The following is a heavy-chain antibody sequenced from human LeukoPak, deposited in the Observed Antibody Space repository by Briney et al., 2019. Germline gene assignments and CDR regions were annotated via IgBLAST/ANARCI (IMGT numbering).Heavy chain of an antibody. D-gene: IGHD3-22*01. V-gene: IGHV3-11*01. J-gene: IGHJ4*02. CDR3: ARGSLNYYDTSGYVDY. CDR1: GFNFSDYY. Sequence: GGSLRLSCAASGFNFSDYYMSWIRQAPGKGLEWVSYISSSGSTIYYADSVKGRFTISRDNAKNSLYLQMNSLRAEDTAVYYCARGSLNYYDTSGYVDYWGQGTRVTVSS. CDR2: ISSSGSTI.